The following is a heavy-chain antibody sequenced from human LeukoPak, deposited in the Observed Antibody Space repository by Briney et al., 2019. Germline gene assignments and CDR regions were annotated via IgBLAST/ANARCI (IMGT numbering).Heavy chain of an antibody. D-gene: IGHD3-10*01. CDR3: ARDSMVRGVNYFDY. J-gene: IGHJ4*02. CDR2: IYYSGST. Sequence: PSETLSLTCTVSGGSISSGGYYSSWIRQHPGKGLEWIGYIYYSGSTYYNPSLKSRVTISVDTSKNQFSLKLSSVTAADAAVYYCARDSMVRGVNYFDYWGQGTLVTVSS. V-gene: IGHV4-31*03. CDR1: GGSISSGGYY.